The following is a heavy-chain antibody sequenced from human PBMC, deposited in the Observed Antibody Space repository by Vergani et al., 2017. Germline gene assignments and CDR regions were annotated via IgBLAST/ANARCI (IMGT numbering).Heavy chain of an antibody. Sequence: QLQLQQSGPGLVKPSETLFLTCTVSADSISSGSYYWGWIRQPPGKSLEWIGSIYYSGLTYYNPSLKSRVAISGDTSKNQFSLKLNSVTAADTAVYYCGRVADFYVLGSRLLDLWGQGILVTVSS. V-gene: IGHV4-39*07. J-gene: IGHJ5*02. D-gene: IGHD3-10*01. CDR3: GRVADFYVLGSRLLDL. CDR1: ADSISSGSYY. CDR2: IYYSGLT.